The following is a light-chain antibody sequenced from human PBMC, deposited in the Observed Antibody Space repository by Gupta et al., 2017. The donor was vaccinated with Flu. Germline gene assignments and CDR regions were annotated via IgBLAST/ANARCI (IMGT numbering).Light chain of an antibody. CDR1: QSISGSY. CDR3: QQYGSSPTWT. CDR2: SAS. V-gene: IGKV3-20*01. J-gene: IGKJ1*01. Sequence: IVLTQSPGTLSLSPGERGTLSCRASQSISGSYLAWYQQKPGQAPRRLIYSASTRATGIPDRFSGSGSGTDFTLTISRLEPEDFAVYYCQQYGSSPTWTFGQGTKVEIK.